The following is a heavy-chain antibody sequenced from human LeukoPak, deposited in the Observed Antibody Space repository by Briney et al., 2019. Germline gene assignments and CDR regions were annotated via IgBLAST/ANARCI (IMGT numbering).Heavy chain of an antibody. V-gene: IGHV3-30*03. CDR1: GFTFSSYG. D-gene: IGHD4-11*01. J-gene: IGHJ6*03. CDR2: ISYDGSNK. Sequence: GGSLRLSCAASGFTFSSYGMHWVRQAPGKGLEWVAVISYDGSNKYYADSVKGRFTISRDNSKNTLYLQMNSLRAEDTAVYYCAREFRAGVTTLNYYYYMDVWGKGTTVTVSS. CDR3: AREFRAGVTTLNYYYYMDV.